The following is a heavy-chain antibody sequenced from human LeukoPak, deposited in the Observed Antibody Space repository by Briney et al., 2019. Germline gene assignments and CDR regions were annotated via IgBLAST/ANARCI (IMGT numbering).Heavy chain of an antibody. J-gene: IGHJ6*02. CDR3: ASGRQQLAHYGMDV. Sequence: SETLSLTCTVSGGSISSYYWSWIRQPPGKGLEWIGYIYYCGSTNYNPSLKSRVTISVDTSKNQFSLKLSSVTAADTAVYYCASGRQQLAHYGMDVWGQGTTVTVSS. D-gene: IGHD6-13*01. V-gene: IGHV4-59*01. CDR2: IYYCGST. CDR1: GGSISSYY.